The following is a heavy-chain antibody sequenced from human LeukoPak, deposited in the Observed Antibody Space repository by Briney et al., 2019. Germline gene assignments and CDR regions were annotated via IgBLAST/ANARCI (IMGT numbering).Heavy chain of an antibody. CDR3: ARRGLSYGSGSYYGLTRNKSNYYYYYMDV. CDR2: INHSGST. D-gene: IGHD3-10*01. V-gene: IGHV4-34*01. Sequence: SETLSPTCGVYGGSFSGYYWSWIRQPPGKGLEWIGEINHSGSTNYNPSLKSRVTISVGTSKNQFSLKLSSVTAADTAVYYCARRGLSYGSGSYYGLTRNKSNYYYYYMDVWGKGTTVTISS. J-gene: IGHJ6*03. CDR1: GGSFSGYY.